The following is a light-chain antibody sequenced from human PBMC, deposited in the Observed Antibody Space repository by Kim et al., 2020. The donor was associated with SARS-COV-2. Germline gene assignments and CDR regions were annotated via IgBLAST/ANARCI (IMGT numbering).Light chain of an antibody. Sequence: EIVMTQSPATLSVSPGERATLSCRASQSVSSNLAWYQQKPGQAPRLLIYGASTRATGIQARFSGSGSGTEFTLTISSLQSEDFAVYYCQQYNNWPRTFGQGTKLEI. CDR2: GAS. J-gene: IGKJ2*01. CDR3: QQYNNWPRT. V-gene: IGKV3-15*01. CDR1: QSVSSN.